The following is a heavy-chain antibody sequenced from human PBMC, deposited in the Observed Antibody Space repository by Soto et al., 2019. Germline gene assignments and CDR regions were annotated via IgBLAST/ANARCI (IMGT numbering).Heavy chain of an antibody. V-gene: IGHV3-7*01. CDR2: INEAGSEK. J-gene: IGHJ3*01. D-gene: IGHD4-17*01. CDR1: GFTISGYW. Sequence: EVQLVEPGGGLVQPGGSLRLSCAASGFTISGYWMTWVRQAPGRRLELVAKINEAGSEKNYVDSVKGRFTNSRDNARNSLDLQMNRLRDEDTAVYYCARDSTVTTSDAFDLWGPGTMVTVSS. CDR3: ARDSTVTTSDAFDL.